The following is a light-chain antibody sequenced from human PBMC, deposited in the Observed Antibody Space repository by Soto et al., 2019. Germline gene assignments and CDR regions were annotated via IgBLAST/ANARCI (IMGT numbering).Light chain of an antibody. CDR1: QTISSW. CDR2: KAS. V-gene: IGKV1-5*03. J-gene: IGKJ1*01. CDR3: QHYNSYSEA. Sequence: DIQMPLSTSTLSGSVGDRVTITCRASQTISSWLAWYQQKPGKAPKLLIYKASTLKSGVPSRFSGSGSGTEFTLTISSLQPDDFATYYCQHYNSYSEAFGQGTKVDI.